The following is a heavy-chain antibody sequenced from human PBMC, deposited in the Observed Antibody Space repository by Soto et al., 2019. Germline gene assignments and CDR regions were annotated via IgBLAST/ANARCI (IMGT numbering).Heavy chain of an antibody. CDR1: GGSISSSSYY. D-gene: IGHD6-13*01. Sequence: PSETLSLTCTVSGGSISSSSYYWGWIRQPPGKGLEWIGSIYYSGSTYYNPSLKSRVTISVDTSKNQFSLKLSSVTAADTAVYYCARRWSSWYGSYYYYGMDVWGQGTTVTVSS. J-gene: IGHJ6*02. CDR2: IYYSGST. V-gene: IGHV4-39*01. CDR3: ARRWSSWYGSYYYYGMDV.